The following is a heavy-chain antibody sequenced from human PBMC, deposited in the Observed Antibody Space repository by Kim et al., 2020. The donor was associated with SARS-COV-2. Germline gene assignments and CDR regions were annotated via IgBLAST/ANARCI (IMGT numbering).Heavy chain of an antibody. Sequence: GGSLRLSCAASGFTFSSYGMHWVRQAPGKGLEWVAVISYDGSNKYYADSVKGRFTISRDNSKNTLYLQMNSLRAEDTAVYYCAKDRVRGVIITDFDYWGQGTLVTVSS. D-gene: IGHD3-10*01. CDR1: GFTFSSYG. J-gene: IGHJ4*02. CDR2: ISYDGSNK. CDR3: AKDRVRGVIITDFDY. V-gene: IGHV3-30*18.